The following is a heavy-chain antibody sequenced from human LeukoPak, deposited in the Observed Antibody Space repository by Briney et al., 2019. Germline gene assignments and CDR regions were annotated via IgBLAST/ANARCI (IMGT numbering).Heavy chain of an antibody. CDR2: ISSSSRTI. Sequence: PGGSLRLSCAASGFTFSNYSMNWVRQAPGKGLEWVSYISSSSRTIYYADSVKGRFTISRDNAKNSLYLQMNSLRDEDTAVYYCARDGFGDYVWGSYRFPPPNAFDIWGQGTMVTVSS. V-gene: IGHV3-48*02. J-gene: IGHJ3*02. CDR3: ARDGFGDYVWGSYRFPPPNAFDI. CDR1: GFTFSNYS. D-gene: IGHD3-16*02.